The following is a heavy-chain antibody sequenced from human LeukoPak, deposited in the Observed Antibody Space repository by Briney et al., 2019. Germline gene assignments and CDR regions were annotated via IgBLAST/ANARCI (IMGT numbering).Heavy chain of an antibody. V-gene: IGHV3-15*01. CDR3: TTRGSDSGCPFF. J-gene: IGHJ4*02. CDR2: IKSKTDGGTT. Sequence: GGSLRLSCAASGLTFSNAWMVWVRQAPGKGLEWVGRIKSKTDGGTTDYAAPVKGRFTISRDDSKNTLYLEMNSLKTEDTAVYYCTTRGSDSGCPFFWGQGTLVTVSS. CDR1: GLTFSNAW. D-gene: IGHD3-10*01.